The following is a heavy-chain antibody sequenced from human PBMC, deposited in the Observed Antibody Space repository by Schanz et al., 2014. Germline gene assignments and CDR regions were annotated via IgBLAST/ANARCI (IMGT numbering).Heavy chain of an antibody. D-gene: IGHD6-19*01. CDR1: GFTFSDYY. Sequence: VQLVESGGGLVKPGGSLRLSCAASGFTFSDYYMSWIRQAPGKGLEWVANIKQDGSEKYYVDSVKGRFTISRDNAKNSLYLQMNSLRDGDTAVYYCARDHQWLARYYMDVWGKGTTVTVSS. CDR2: IKQDGSEK. V-gene: IGHV3-7*01. J-gene: IGHJ6*03. CDR3: ARDHQWLARYYMDV.